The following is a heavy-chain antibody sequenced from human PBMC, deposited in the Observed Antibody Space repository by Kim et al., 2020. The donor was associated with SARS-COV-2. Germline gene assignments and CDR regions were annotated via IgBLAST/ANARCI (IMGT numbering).Heavy chain of an antibody. CDR2: ISTSGRTT. CDR1: GFSFGSYA. V-gene: IGHV3-23*01. Sequence: GGSLRLACTVSGFSFGSYAASWVRQAPGKGLEWVSTISTSGRTTDYADSVKGRFTISRDSSNNTLYLQMNSLRAEDTALYYCAKDLGGWSVSYDSAGYRRIRPGYFEFWGQGTLVTVSA. D-gene: IGHD3-22*01. CDR3: AKDLGGWSVSYDSAGYRRIRPGYFEF. J-gene: IGHJ4*02.